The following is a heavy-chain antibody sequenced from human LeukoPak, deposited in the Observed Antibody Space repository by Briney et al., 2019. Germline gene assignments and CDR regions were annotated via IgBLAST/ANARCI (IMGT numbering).Heavy chain of an antibody. Sequence: SETLSLTCADHGGSFSGYYWRWIRQPPGKGLEWRGENNHSGSTSNNPSLKSRVTISVDTSKNQFSLKLSSVTAADTAVYYCARSGGHRQQLVEFDYWGQGTLVTVSS. CDR1: GGSFSGYY. J-gene: IGHJ4*02. CDR2: NNHSGST. V-gene: IGHV4-34*01. D-gene: IGHD6-13*01. CDR3: ARSGGHRQQLVEFDY.